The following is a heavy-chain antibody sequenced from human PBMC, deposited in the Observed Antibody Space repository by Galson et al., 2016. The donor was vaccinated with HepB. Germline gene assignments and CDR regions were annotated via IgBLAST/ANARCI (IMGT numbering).Heavy chain of an antibody. V-gene: IGHV3-30-3*01. CDR3: ARTYLLGY. CDR1: GFTFSYYA. D-gene: IGHD2-15*01. Sequence: SLRLSCAASGFTFSYYAMHWVRQAPGKGLEWVALISHDGTSKYYADSLKGQFTISRDNSKNTLYLQMNSLRVEDTAVYYCARTYLLGYWGQGTPVTVSS. CDR2: ISHDGTSK. J-gene: IGHJ4*02.